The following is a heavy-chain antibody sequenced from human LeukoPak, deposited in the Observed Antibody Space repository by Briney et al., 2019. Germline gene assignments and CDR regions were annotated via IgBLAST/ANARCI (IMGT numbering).Heavy chain of an antibody. V-gene: IGHV4-61*02. D-gene: IGHD3-10*01. CDR2: IYTSGST. CDR3: AREGYYYGSGSMSYMDV. CDR1: GGSISSGSYY. J-gene: IGHJ6*03. Sequence: SSETLSLTCTVSGGSISSGSYYWSWIRQPAGKGLEWIGRIYTSGSTNYNPSRKSRITISVDTSKNQFSLKLSSVTPADTAVYYCAREGYYYGSGSMSYMDVWGKGTTVTISS.